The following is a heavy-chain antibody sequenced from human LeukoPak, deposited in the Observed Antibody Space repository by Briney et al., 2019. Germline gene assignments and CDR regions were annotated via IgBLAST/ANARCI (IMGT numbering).Heavy chain of an antibody. D-gene: IGHD3-22*01. CDR1: GYTFTGYY. J-gene: IGHJ4*02. Sequence: GASVKASCKASGYTFTGYYMHWVRQAPGQGLEWMGRLNPNSGGTNYAQKFQGRVTMTRDTSISTAYMELSRLRSDDTAVYYCASSSGYYYVADYWGQGTLVTVSS. CDR3: ASSSGYYYVADY. V-gene: IGHV1-2*06. CDR2: LNPNSGGT.